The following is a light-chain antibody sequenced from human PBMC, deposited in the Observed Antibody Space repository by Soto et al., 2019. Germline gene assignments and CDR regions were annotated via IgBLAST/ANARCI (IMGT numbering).Light chain of an antibody. J-gene: IGLJ1*01. CDR1: SGDVGGYYY. V-gene: IGLV2-8*01. CDR3: MSYVGSNIFV. CDR2: EVT. Sequence: QSVLAEPPSASGSPGQSVTISCTGTSGDVGGYYYVSWYQHHPGKVPKLIIYEVTKRPSGVPDRFSGSKSGNTASLTVSGLQAEDAADYYCMSYVGSNIFVFGPGTKVTVL.